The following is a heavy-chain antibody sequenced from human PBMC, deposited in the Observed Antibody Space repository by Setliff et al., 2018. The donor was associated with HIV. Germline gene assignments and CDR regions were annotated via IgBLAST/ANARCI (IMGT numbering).Heavy chain of an antibody. Sequence: SETLSLTCTVSGGSIANNKYYWGWIRQSSGKWLEWIGSIFYTGTTYYNPSLQSRVTISVDTSKNQFSLKLSSVTAADTAVYYCARCFWIPNWFDPWGQGTLVTVSS. CDR1: GGSIANNKYY. CDR3: ARCFWIPNWFDP. V-gene: IGHV4-39*01. D-gene: IGHD3-3*01. CDR2: IFYTGTT. J-gene: IGHJ5*02.